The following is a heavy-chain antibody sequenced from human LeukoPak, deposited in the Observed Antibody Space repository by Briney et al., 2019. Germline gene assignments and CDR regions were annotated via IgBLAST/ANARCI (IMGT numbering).Heavy chain of an antibody. CDR2: IYYVGST. Sequence: SETLPLTCTVSGGSISNGSYYWGWIRQPPGKGLEWIGSIYYVGSTYYNPSLKRRVTISVDRSKNQFSLKLSSVTAADTAVYYCARVMGDSSGYSAPGWFDPWGQGTLVTVSS. J-gene: IGHJ5*02. CDR3: ARVMGDSSGYSAPGWFDP. D-gene: IGHD3-22*01. CDR1: GGSISNGSYY. V-gene: IGHV4-39*07.